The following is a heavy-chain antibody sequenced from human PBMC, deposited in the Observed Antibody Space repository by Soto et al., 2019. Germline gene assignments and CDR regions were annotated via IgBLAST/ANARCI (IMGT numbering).Heavy chain of an antibody. J-gene: IGHJ6*02. V-gene: IGHV3-23*01. D-gene: IGHD3-10*01. CDR1: GFSFSSYA. CDR2: ISGSGGST. CDR3: AKDIPPITMVREVKSMDV. Sequence: GGSLRLSCAASGFSFSSYAMSWVRQAPGKGLEWVSAISGSGGSTYYADSVKGRFTISRDNSKNTLYLQMNSLRAEDTAVYYCAKDIPPITMVREVKSMDVWGQGTTVTVSS.